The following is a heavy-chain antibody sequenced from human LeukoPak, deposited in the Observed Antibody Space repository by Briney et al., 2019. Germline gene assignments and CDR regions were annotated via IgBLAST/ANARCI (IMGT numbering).Heavy chain of an antibody. D-gene: IGHD6-13*01. V-gene: IGHV3-23*01. CDR1: GFSFSGYA. J-gene: IGHJ4*02. CDR2: VSDSGVNT. CDR3: ARGPIAGYFDY. Sequence: GGSLRLSCAASGFSFSGYAMSWVRQAPGKGLDWVSGVSDSGVNTYYADSVKGRFTISRDNAKNSLYLQMNSLRAEDTAVYYCARGPIAGYFDYWGQGTLVTVSS.